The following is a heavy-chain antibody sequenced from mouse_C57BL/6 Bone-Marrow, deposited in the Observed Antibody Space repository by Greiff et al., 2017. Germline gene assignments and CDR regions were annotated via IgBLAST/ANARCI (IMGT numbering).Heavy chain of an antibody. CDR2: IYPRDGRT. Sequence: VQLQQSGPELVKPGASVKLSCKASGYTFTSYDINWVKQRPGQGLEWIGWIYPRDGRTKYNAKFTGKATLPVDTSSSPAYMERHSLTSEDAAVYFCARSILRWSFAYWGQGTLVTVSA. D-gene: IGHD2-10*01. CDR1: GYTFTSYD. V-gene: IGHV1-85*01. CDR3: ARSILRWSFAY. J-gene: IGHJ3*01.